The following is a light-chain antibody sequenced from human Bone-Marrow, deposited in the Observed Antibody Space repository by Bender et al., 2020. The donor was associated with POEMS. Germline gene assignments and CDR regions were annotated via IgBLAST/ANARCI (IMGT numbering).Light chain of an antibody. CDR2: DDV. CDR1: KIDTKS. V-gene: IGLV3-21*02. J-gene: IGLJ2*01. CDR3: QVWDRTTEHPL. Sequence: SYVLTQPPSVSVAPGQTARITCGGTKIDTKSVHWYQQKSGQAPVLIVYDDVYRPSGIPERFSASNSGNTATLTITRVEGGDEADYYCQVWDRTTEHPLFGGGTRLTAL.